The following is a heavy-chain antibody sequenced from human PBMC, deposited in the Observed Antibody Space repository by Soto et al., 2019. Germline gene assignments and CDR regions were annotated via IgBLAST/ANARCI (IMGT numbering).Heavy chain of an antibody. V-gene: IGHV4-30-4*01. CDR2: IHYSGST. Sequence: QVQLQESGPGLVKPSQTLSLTCTVSGGSISSGDYYWSWIRQPTGKGLEWIGYIHYSGSTYYSPALKSRVTISVDTSKNQFSLKLRSVTAADTAVYFCARVEAPTVTTGFDNWGQGTQVTVSS. CDR1: GGSISSGDYY. D-gene: IGHD4-17*01. J-gene: IGHJ4*02. CDR3: ARVEAPTVTTGFDN.